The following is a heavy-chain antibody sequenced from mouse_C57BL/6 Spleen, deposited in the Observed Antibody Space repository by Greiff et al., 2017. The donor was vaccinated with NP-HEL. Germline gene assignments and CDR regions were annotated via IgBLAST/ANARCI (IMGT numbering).Heavy chain of an antibody. D-gene: IGHD1-1*01. J-gene: IGHJ2*01. CDR1: GYTFTSYW. V-gene: IGHV1-53*01. Sequence: QVQLQQPGTELVKPGASVKLSCKASGYTFTSYWMHWVKQRPGQGIEWIGNINPSNGGTHYTEKIKSKATLTVDQSSSSASMQLSSLTSEDSAVYYCARRGITTVVATDYFDYWGPVTTLTVSS. CDR2: INPSNGGT. CDR3: ARRGITTVVATDYFDY.